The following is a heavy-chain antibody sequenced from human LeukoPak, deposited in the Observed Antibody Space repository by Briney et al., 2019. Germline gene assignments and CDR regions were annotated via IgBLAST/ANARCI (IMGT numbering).Heavy chain of an antibody. Sequence: TSETLSLTCAVSGYSISSGYYWGWIRQPPGKGLEWIGSIYHSGSTYYNPSLKSRVTISVDTSKNQFSLKLSSVTAADTAVYYCARVRASGGSSYAFDIWGQGTMVTVSS. CDR3: ARVRASGGSSYAFDI. J-gene: IGHJ3*02. V-gene: IGHV4-38-2*01. CDR2: IYHSGST. CDR1: GYSISSGYY. D-gene: IGHD6-6*01.